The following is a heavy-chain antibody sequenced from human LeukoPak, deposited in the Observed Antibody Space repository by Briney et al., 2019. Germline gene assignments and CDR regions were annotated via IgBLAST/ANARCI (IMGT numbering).Heavy chain of an antibody. CDR2: IYTSGST. CDR3: ARENFYYYDSSGYWYFDY. Sequence: SETLSLTCTVSGGSISSYYRSWIRQPAGKGLEWIGRIYTSGSTNYNPSLKSRVTMSVDTSKNQFSLKLSSVTAADTAVYYCARENFYYYDSSGYWYFDYWGQGTLVTVSS. V-gene: IGHV4-4*07. D-gene: IGHD3-22*01. CDR1: GGSISSYY. J-gene: IGHJ4*02.